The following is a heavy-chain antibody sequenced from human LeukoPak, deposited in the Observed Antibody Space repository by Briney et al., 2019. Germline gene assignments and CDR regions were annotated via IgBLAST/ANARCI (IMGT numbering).Heavy chain of an antibody. CDR3: ARGYYDSSGYYWYFDL. CDR1: GGSISSYY. V-gene: IGHV4-59*01. D-gene: IGHD3-22*01. CDR2: IYYSGST. J-gene: IGHJ2*01. Sequence: SETLSLACTVSGGSISSYYWSWIRQPPGKGLEWIGYIYYSGSTNYNPSLKSRVTISVDTSKNQFSLKLSSVTAADTAVYYCARGYYDSSGYYWYFDLWGRGTLVTVSS.